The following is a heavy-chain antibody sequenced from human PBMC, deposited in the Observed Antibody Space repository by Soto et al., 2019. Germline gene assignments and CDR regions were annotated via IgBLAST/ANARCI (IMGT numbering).Heavy chain of an antibody. D-gene: IGHD3-16*02. Sequence: PGGSLRLSCAASGFTFSSYAMDWVRQAPGKGLEWVSAISGSGGSTYYADSVKGRFTISRDNSKNTLYMQMNSLRVEDTAVYYCAKRPDYDYVWGSSRYFDSWGQGTLVTVSS. CDR1: GFTFSSYA. J-gene: IGHJ4*02. V-gene: IGHV3-23*01. CDR2: ISGSGGST. CDR3: AKRPDYDYVWGSSRYFDS.